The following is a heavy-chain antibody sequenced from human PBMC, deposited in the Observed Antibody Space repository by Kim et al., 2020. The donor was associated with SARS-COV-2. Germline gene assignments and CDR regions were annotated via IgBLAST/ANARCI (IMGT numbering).Heavy chain of an antibody. CDR3: ARGYSSGWYGHYYYGMDV. CDR1: GGSISSSNW. CDR2: IYHSGST. Sequence: SETLSLTCAVSGGSISSSNWWSWVRQPPGKWLEWIGEIYHSGSTNYNPSLKSRVTISVDKSKNQFSLKLSSVTAADTAVYYCARGYSSGWYGHYYYGMDVWGQGTTVTVSS. J-gene: IGHJ6*02. V-gene: IGHV4-4*02. D-gene: IGHD6-19*01.